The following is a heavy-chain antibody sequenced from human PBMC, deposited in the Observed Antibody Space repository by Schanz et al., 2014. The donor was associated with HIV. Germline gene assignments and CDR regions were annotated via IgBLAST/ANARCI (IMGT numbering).Heavy chain of an antibody. Sequence: QVQLVESGGGMVLPGTSLRLSCAASGGTFSAHAFHWVRQAPGRGLEWVALISHDGSNKYYADSVKGTFTDSRDNSKNRVFPPAETSSNYGAAVSPRARGYTSGFLDYWGQGTLVTVSS. J-gene: IGHJ4*02. CDR3: ARGYTSGFLDY. CDR2: ISHDGSNK. CDR1: GGTFSAHA. D-gene: IGHD2-2*02. V-gene: IGHV3-30*03.